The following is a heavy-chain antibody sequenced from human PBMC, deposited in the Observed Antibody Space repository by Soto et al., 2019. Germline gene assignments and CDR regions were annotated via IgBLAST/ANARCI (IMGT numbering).Heavy chain of an antibody. Sequence: QVQLQESGPGLVKPLETLSLTCTLSGASISDNYWSWIRQPPGKGLEWIGYIFYSGSTNYIPSLESRVTISIDTPKNQFSLRLNSVTAADTAVYYCARIDPPLMLAWFDPWGQGTLVTVSS. D-gene: IGHD2-8*01. CDR2: IFYSGST. CDR3: ARIDPPLMLAWFDP. CDR1: GASISDNY. V-gene: IGHV4-59*01. J-gene: IGHJ5*02.